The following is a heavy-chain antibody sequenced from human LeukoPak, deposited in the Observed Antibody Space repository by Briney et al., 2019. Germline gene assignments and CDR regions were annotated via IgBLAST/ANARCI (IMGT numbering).Heavy chain of an antibody. J-gene: IGHJ4*02. V-gene: IGHV1-3*03. D-gene: IGHD1-26*01. CDR2: INAGNGNT. CDR3: AREGAYIGGSYPFDY. CDR1: GYTFTNHD. Sequence: ASVKVSCKASGYTFTNHDMHWVRQAPGQRLEWMGWINAGNGNTKLSHEFQGRVTITRDTSASTAYMELNSLRSEDMAVYYCAREGAYIGGSYPFDYWGQGTLVTVSS.